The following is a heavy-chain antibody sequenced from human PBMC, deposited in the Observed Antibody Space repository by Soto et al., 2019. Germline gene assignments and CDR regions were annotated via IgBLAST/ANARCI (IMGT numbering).Heavy chain of an antibody. CDR2: IKHSGSS. Sequence: PSETLSLTCAVYAGSFSHYYWNWIRQSPGKGLEWIGKIKHSGSSNYNPSLRSRVSISVDMSKNRFPLRLTSVTAADTAVYYCARGGSSDWQVALDIWGQGTMVTVSS. CDR1: AGSFSHYY. D-gene: IGHD6-19*01. J-gene: IGHJ3*02. CDR3: ARGGSSDWQVALDI. V-gene: IGHV4-34*01.